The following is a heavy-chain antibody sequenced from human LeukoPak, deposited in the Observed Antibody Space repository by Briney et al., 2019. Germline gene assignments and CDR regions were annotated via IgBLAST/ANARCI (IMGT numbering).Heavy chain of an antibody. CDR2: ISSSGSTI. V-gene: IGHV3-48*03. Sequence: PGESLSLSCAASGLTLSSYEMKWVRQAAGRGREWVSYISSSGSTIFYADTVKGRFTISRDNAKNSLYLQMNSLRAEDTAVYYCASLGVDDFWSGQLDYWGQGTLVTVSS. CDR3: ASLGVDDFWSGQLDY. CDR1: GLTLSSYE. J-gene: IGHJ4*02. D-gene: IGHD3-3*01.